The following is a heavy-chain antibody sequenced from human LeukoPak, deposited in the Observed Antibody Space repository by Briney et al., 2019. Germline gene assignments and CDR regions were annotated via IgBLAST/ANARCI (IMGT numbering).Heavy chain of an antibody. D-gene: IGHD4-23*01. CDR3: ARDSGTTGVVKFDP. Sequence: PSETLSLTCTVSGGSISSYYWSWIRQPPGKGLEWIGYIYYSGSTNYNPSLKSRVTISVDTSRNHVSLTLKSVTAADTAVYYCARDSGTTGVVKFDPWGQGTLVTVSS. V-gene: IGHV4-59*12. CDR2: IYYSGST. CDR1: GGSISSYY. J-gene: IGHJ5*02.